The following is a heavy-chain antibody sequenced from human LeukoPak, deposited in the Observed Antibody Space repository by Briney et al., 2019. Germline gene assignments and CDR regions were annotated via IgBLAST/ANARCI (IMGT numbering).Heavy chain of an antibody. D-gene: IGHD6-19*01. CDR1: GYTFTGYY. CDR2: INPNSGGT. V-gene: IGHV1-2*02. J-gene: IGHJ5*02. CDR3: AKGRVVAGTKSLTYNWFDP. Sequence: GASVKVSCKASGYTFTGYYIHWVRQAPGQGLEWMGWINPNSGGTKSAQKFQGRVTMTRDTSISTAYMGLSRLRSDDTAVYYCAKGRVVAGTKSLTYNWFDPWGQGTLVTVSS.